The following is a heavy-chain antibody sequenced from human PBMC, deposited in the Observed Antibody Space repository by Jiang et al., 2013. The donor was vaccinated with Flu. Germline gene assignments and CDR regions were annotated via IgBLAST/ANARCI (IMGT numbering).Heavy chain of an antibody. CDR2: INHSGST. D-gene: IGHD5/OR15-5a*01. CDR1: GGSFSGYY. Sequence: LLKPSETLSLTCAVYGGSFSGYYWSWIRQPPGKGLEWIGEINHSGSTNYNPSLKSRVTISVDTSKNQFSLKLSSVTAADTAVYYCARDVYPPINGMDVWGQGTTVTVSS. CDR3: ARDVYPPINGMDV. J-gene: IGHJ6*02. V-gene: IGHV4-34*01.